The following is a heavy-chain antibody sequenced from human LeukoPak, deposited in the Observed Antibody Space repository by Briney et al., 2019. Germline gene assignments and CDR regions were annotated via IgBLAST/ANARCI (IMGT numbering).Heavy chain of an antibody. CDR1: GGXISSGGYY. J-gene: IGHJ3*02. CDR2: IYYSGST. D-gene: IGHD1-14*01. CDR3: ARERIYAFDI. Sequence: SQTLSLTCTVSGGXISSGGYYWSWIRQHPGKCLEWIGYIYYSGSTYYNPSLKSRVTISVDTSKNQFSLKLSSVTAADTAVYYCARERIYAFDIWGQGIMVTVSS. V-gene: IGHV4-31*03.